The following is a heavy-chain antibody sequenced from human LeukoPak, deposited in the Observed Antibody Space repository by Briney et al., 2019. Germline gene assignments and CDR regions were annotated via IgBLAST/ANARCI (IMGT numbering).Heavy chain of an antibody. J-gene: IGHJ4*02. Sequence: GGSLRLSCVASGFTFDDYGMNWVRQAPGKGLEWVSGSDWNGGSTGYADSVKGRFTISRDNGQNSLYLQMSSLRAEDTALYYCARGYSGYDYGNYFDYWGQGTLVTVSS. V-gene: IGHV3-20*04. CDR3: ARGYSGYDYGNYFDY. D-gene: IGHD5-12*01. CDR1: GFTFDDYG. CDR2: SDWNGGST.